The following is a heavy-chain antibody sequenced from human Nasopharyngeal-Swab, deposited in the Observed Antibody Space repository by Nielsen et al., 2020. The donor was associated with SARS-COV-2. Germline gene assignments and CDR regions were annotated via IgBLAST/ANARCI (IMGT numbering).Heavy chain of an antibody. Sequence: SLKIPCAASGFNFGDYAMHWVRQAPGKGLEWVSGISWNSAGLGYAYAGKGRFTISRDNAKNSLYLQMNSLRPEDTALYYCAKAFPTDYWGQGTLVTVSS. CDR3: AKAFPTDY. CDR2: ISWNSAGL. J-gene: IGHJ4*02. CDR1: GFNFGDYA. V-gene: IGHV3-9*01.